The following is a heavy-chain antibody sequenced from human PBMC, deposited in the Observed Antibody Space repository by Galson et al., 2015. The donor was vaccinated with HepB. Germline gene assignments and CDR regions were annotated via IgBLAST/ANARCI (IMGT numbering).Heavy chain of an antibody. CDR2: ISSSSSYT. CDR3: ARYPEGYYYGMDI. Sequence: SLRLSCAASRFTFSDYYMSWIRQAPGKGLEWVSYISSSSSYTNYADSVKGRFTISRDNAKNSLYLQMNSLRAEDTAVYYCARYPEGYYYGMDIWGQGTTVTVSS. J-gene: IGHJ6*02. V-gene: IGHV3-11*06. CDR1: RFTFSDYY.